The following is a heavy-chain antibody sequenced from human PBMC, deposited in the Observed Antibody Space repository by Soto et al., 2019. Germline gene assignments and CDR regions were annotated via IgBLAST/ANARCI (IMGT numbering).Heavy chain of an antibody. J-gene: IGHJ4*02. CDR1: GFTFSSYG. CDR3: ARDGDVNTGFGKDY. Sequence: QVHLVESGGGVVQPGRSLRLSCAASGFTFSSYGMHWVRQARGKGLGWVALIWHDGGNKLYAESVKGRFTISRDNSKNTLYLQMTSLSAEDTAMYYCARDGDVNTGFGKDYWGQGTLVTVSS. CDR2: IWHDGGNK. V-gene: IGHV3-33*01. D-gene: IGHD3-16*01.